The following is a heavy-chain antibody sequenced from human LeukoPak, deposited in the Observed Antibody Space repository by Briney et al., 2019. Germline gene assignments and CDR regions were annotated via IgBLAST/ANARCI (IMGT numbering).Heavy chain of an antibody. J-gene: IGHJ4*02. D-gene: IGHD5-24*01. CDR1: GGSISVYY. CDR2: ISHSGSI. CDR3: ARSRDAYLLDY. V-gene: IGHV4-59*01. Sequence: SETLSLTCTVSGGSISVYYWSWVRQPPGKGREWIGYISHSGSINYNPSLQSRVTISIDTSNNQFSLNVRSATAADTAVYYCARSRDAYLLDYWGQGTLVTVSS.